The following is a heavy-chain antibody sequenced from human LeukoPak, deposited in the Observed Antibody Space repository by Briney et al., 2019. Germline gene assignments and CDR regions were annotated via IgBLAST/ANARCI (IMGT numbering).Heavy chain of an antibody. D-gene: IGHD3-3*01. Sequence: SETLSLTCSVSGDSISIGDYRWSWIRQSPGKGLEWIGYIYYIGTAYYNPSLRSRVALSADTSKNQFSLKLSSVTAADTAVYYCARGRYDFWSGYSPTDYWGQGTLVTVSS. V-gene: IGHV4-30-4*01. CDR1: GDSISIGDYR. J-gene: IGHJ4*02. CDR2: IYYIGTA. CDR3: ARGRYDFWSGYSPTDY.